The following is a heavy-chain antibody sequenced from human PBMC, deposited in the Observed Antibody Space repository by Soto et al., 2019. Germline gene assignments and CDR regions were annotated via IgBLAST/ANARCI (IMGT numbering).Heavy chain of an antibody. CDR1: GFTFDDYA. V-gene: IGHV3-9*01. CDR2: ISWNSGSI. D-gene: IGHD6-13*01. Sequence: PGGSLRLSCAASGFTFDDYAMHWVRQAPGKGLEWVSGISWNSGSIGYADSVKGRFTISRDNAKNSLYLQMNSLRAEDTALYYCAKSTGYSSSWAHFDYWGQGTLVTVS. J-gene: IGHJ4*02. CDR3: AKSTGYSSSWAHFDY.